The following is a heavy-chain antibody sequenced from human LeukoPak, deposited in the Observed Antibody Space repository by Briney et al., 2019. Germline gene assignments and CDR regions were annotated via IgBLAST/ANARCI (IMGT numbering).Heavy chain of an antibody. Sequence: PSETLSLTCTVSGGSISSYYWSWIRQPPGKGLEWIGYIYYSGRTKYNPSLKSRVTISVDTSKNQFSLKLSSVTAADTAVYYCAREHTTVTMFDYWGQGTLVTVSS. CDR3: AREHTTVTMFDY. CDR1: GGSISSYY. D-gene: IGHD4-17*01. CDR2: IYYSGRT. V-gene: IGHV4-59*12. J-gene: IGHJ4*02.